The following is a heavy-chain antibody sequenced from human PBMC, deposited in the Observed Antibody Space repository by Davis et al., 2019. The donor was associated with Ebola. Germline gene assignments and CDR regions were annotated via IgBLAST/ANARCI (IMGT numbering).Heavy chain of an antibody. V-gene: IGHV3-7*01. J-gene: IGHJ4*02. Sequence: GGSLRLSCAASGFTFSSYAMSWVRQAPGKGLEWVANIKQDASEKYYVDSVKGRYIISRDNAKTSVFLPMNSLRAEDTGIYYCVREGKQWLVSLWGQGTLVTVSS. D-gene: IGHD6-19*01. CDR1: GFTFSSYA. CDR3: VREGKQWLVSL. CDR2: IKQDASEK.